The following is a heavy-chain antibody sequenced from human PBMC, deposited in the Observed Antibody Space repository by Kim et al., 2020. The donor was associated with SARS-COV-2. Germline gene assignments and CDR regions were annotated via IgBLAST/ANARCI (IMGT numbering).Heavy chain of an antibody. CDR3: ARNDLVRRTKAVAD. CDR1: GFTFSSYW. CDR2: IRCDGSTT. J-gene: IGHJ1*01. D-gene: IGHD3-3*01. Sequence: GGSLRLSCAASGFTFSSYWMHWVRQAPGKGLVWVSRIRCDGSTTDYADSVKGRFTISRDNAKSTVYLQMNSLRAEDTAVYYCARNDLVRRTKAVADWG. V-gene: IGHV3-74*01.